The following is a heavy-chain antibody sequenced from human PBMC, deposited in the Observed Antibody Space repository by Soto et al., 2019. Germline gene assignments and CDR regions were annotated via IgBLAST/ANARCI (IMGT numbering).Heavy chain of an antibody. Sequence: ASVKVSCKASGGSFTGYYMHWVRQAPGQGLEWMGWINPNSGGTNYAQKFQGWVTMTRDTSISTAYMELSRLRSDDTAVYYCARSSGRMVRGVQYYFDYWGQGTLVTVS. CDR2: INPNSGGT. V-gene: IGHV1-2*04. CDR1: GGSFTGYY. D-gene: IGHD3-10*01. CDR3: ARSSGRMVRGVQYYFDY. J-gene: IGHJ4*02.